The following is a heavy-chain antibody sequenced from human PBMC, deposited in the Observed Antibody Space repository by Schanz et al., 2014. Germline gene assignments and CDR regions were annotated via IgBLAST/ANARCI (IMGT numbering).Heavy chain of an antibody. V-gene: IGHV3-49*04. CDR3: TRRPMAGPAYYYAS. CDR2: IRSKAYGGTT. Sequence: EVQLVESGGGLVQPGRSLRLSCTASGFTFGDHSMSWVRQAPGKGLEWVGFIRSKAYGGTTEYAASVKGRFTISRDDSNSIMYLQMNGLKIEDTAVYYCTRRPMAGPAYYYASWGQGILVAFSS. J-gene: IGHJ5*01. D-gene: IGHD3-10*01. CDR1: GFTFGDHS.